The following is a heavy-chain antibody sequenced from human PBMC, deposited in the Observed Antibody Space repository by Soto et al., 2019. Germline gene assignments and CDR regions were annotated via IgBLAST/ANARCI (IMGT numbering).Heavy chain of an antibody. CDR1: GFTFSSYG. D-gene: IGHD3-22*01. V-gene: IGHV3-33*01. Sequence: QVQLVESGGGVVQPGRSLRLSCAASGFTFSSYGMHWVRQAPGKGLEWVAVIWYDGSNKYYADSVKGRFTISRDNSKNTLYLQTNSLRAEDTAVYYCARDNSSGYYYEDYWGQGTLVTVSS. CDR3: ARDNSSGYYYEDY. CDR2: IWYDGSNK. J-gene: IGHJ4*02.